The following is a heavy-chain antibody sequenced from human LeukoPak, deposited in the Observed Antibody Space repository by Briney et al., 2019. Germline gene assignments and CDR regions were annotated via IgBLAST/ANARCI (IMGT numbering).Heavy chain of an antibody. J-gene: IGHJ5*02. Sequence: ASETLSLTCAVYGGSFSGYYWSWIRQPPGKGLEWIGEINHSGSTNYNPSLKSRVTISVDTSKNQFSLKLSSVTAADTAVYYCARHGYDYVWGSYRQYNWFDPWGQGTLVTVSS. D-gene: IGHD3-16*02. CDR3: ARHGYDYVWGSYRQYNWFDP. V-gene: IGHV4-34*01. CDR2: INHSGST. CDR1: GGSFSGYY.